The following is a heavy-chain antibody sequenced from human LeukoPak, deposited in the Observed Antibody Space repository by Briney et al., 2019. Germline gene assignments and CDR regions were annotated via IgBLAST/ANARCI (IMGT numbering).Heavy chain of an antibody. CDR2: MYYSGDS. CDR1: GDSIISYH. V-gene: IGHV4-59*08. Sequence: SETLSLSCTVSGDSIISYHWTWIRQSPGRGLECIGYMYYSGDSNYNPSLKSRVTISLDTSNNQFSLKLSSVTAADTAIYYCATYTRHCSGGTCYSIDYWGQGTLVTVSS. CDR3: ATYTRHCSGGTCYSIDY. J-gene: IGHJ4*02. D-gene: IGHD2-15*01.